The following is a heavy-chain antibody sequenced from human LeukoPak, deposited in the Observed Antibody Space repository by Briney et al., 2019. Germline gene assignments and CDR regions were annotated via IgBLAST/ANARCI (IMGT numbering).Heavy chain of an antibody. CDR1: GFTFSDYS. V-gene: IGHV3-21*01. J-gene: IGHJ4*01. D-gene: IGHD2-15*01. CDR2: ISSSSSYK. CDR3: ARINDIDNSYHLDF. Sequence: GGSLRLSCAASGFTFSDYSFNWVRQAPGKGLEWVSSISSSSSYKYYADSLKGRFTISRDNAKNSLYLQVNSLSAEDTAVYYCARINDIDNSYHLDFWGHGTLVTVSS.